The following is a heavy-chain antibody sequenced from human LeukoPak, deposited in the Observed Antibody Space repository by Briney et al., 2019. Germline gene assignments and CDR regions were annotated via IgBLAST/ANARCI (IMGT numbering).Heavy chain of an antibody. V-gene: IGHV4-31*03. CDR3: ARDKRSYTCSSTSCYEYYYYYYGMDV. CDR2: IYYSGRT. J-gene: IGHJ6*04. D-gene: IGHD2-2*01. Sequence: SQTLSLTCTVSGGSISSGGYYWSWIRQHPGKGLEWIGYIYYSGRTYYNPSLKSRVTISVDTSKNQFSLKLSSVTAADTAVYYCARDKRSYTCSSTSCYEYYYYYYGMDVWGKGTTVTVSS. CDR1: GGSISSGGYY.